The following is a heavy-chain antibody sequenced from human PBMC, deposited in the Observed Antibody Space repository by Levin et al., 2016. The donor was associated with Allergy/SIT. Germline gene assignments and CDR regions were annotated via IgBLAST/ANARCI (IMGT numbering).Heavy chain of an antibody. V-gene: IGHV4-31*03. CDR2: IYYSGNT. CDR1: GGSISSGGYY. J-gene: IGHJ2*01. Sequence: SETLSLTCTVSGGSISSGGYYWSWIRQHPGKGLEWIGYIYYSGNTYYNPSLKSRVTISVDTSKNQFSLKLSSVTAADTAVYYCARDGTQTRSTSRDYDFWSGRASYWYFDLWGRGTLVTVSS. CDR3: ARDGTQTRSTSRDYDFWSGRASYWYFDL. D-gene: IGHD3-3*01.